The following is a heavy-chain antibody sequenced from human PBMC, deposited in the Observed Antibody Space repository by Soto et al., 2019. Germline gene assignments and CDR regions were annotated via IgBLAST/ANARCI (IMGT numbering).Heavy chain of an antibody. CDR2: INPNSGGT. CDR3: ARDKVVAASSATWFDP. Sequence: ASVKVSCKASGYTFTGYYMHWVRQAPGQGLEWMGWINPNSGGTNYAQKFQGWVTMTRDTSISTAYMELSRLRSDDTAVYYCARDKVVAASSATWFDPWGQGTLVTVAS. J-gene: IGHJ5*02. V-gene: IGHV1-2*04. CDR1: GYTFTGYY. D-gene: IGHD2-15*01.